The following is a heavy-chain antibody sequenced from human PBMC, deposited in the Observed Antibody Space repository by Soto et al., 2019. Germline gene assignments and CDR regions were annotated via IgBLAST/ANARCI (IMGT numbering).Heavy chain of an antibody. CDR1: AGTFSSYA. D-gene: IGHD3-22*01. CDR2: IIPIFGTA. J-gene: IGHJ4*02. V-gene: IGHV1-69*13. CDR3: ARGVRYYDSSGYYPPFDY. Sequence: SVKVSGKASAGTFSSYAIILLREAPGQGLEWMGWIIPIFGTANYAQKFQGRLTITADESTSTAYMELSSLRSEDTAVYYCARGVRYYDSSGYYPPFDYWGQGVLVTV.